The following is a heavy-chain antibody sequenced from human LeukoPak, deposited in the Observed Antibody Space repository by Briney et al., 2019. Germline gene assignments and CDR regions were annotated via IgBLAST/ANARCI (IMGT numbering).Heavy chain of an antibody. D-gene: IGHD2-15*01. CDR3: ARGPLGYCSGGSCHYPLDY. CDR1: GGSFSGYY. V-gene: IGHV4-34*01. J-gene: IGHJ4*02. Sequence: SETLSLTCAVYGGSFSGYYWSWIRQPPGKGLEWIGEINHSGSTNYNPSLKSRVTISVDTSKNQFSLKLSSVTAADTAVYYCARGPLGYCSGGSCHYPLDYWGQGTLVTVSS. CDR2: INHSGST.